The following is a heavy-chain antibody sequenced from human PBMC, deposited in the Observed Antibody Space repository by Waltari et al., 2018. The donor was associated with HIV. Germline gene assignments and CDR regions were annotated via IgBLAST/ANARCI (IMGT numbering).Heavy chain of an antibody. V-gene: IGHV4-61*02. CDR2: IYTSGST. CDR1: GGPISSGSSH. D-gene: IGHD5-18*01. Sequence: QVQLQESGPGLVKPSQTLSLTCTVSGGPISSGSSHWSWIRQPAGKGLEWIGRIYTSGSTNYNPSLKSRVTISVDTSKNQFSLKLSSVTAADTAVYYCARRGIQLWFYAFDIWGQGTMVTVSS. CDR3: ARRGIQLWFYAFDI. J-gene: IGHJ3*02.